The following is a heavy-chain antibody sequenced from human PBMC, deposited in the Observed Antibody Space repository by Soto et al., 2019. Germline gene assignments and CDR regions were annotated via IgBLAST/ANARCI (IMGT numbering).Heavy chain of an antibody. D-gene: IGHD2-15*01. CDR3: ARLTVVVAARYFQH. J-gene: IGHJ1*01. V-gene: IGHV3-7*01. CDR2: IKQDGSEK. CDR1: GFTFSSYW. Sequence: EVQLVESGGGLVQPGGSLRLSCAASGFTFSSYWMSWVRQAPGKGLEWVANIKQDGSEKYYVASVKGRFTITSDNAKNSLYLQMNSLRAEATAVYYCARLTVVVAARYFQHWGQGTLVTVSS.